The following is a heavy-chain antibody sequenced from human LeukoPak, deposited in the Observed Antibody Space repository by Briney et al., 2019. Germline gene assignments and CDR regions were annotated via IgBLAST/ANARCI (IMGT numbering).Heavy chain of an antibody. Sequence: GGSLRLSCAASGFTFSNAWMSWVRQAPGKGLEWVGRIKSKTDGGTTDYAAPVKGRFTISRDDSKSTLYLQMNSLKTEDTAVYYCTTDPIVVVPAAIPGAFDIWGQGTMVTVSS. CDR1: GFTFSNAW. V-gene: IGHV3-15*01. CDR3: TTDPIVVVPAAIPGAFDI. CDR2: IKSKTDGGTT. D-gene: IGHD2-2*02. J-gene: IGHJ3*02.